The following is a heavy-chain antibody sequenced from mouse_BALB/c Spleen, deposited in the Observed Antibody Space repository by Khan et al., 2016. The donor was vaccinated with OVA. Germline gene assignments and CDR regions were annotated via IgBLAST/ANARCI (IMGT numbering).Heavy chain of an antibody. Sequence: QVQLKQSGAELAKPGASVKMSCTASGYTFTTYRMHWVKQRPGQGLEWIGYINPTSGYTDYNETFKDRATLSADKSSSTAYMQLSSLTSEDSAVYYCTRDRIDYWGQGTTLTVSS. V-gene: IGHV1-4*01. CDR3: TRDRIDY. CDR1: GYTFTTYR. J-gene: IGHJ2*01. CDR2: INPTSGYT.